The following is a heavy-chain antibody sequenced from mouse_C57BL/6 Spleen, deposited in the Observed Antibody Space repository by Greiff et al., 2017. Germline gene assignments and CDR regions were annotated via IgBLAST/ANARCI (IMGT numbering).Heavy chain of an antibody. CDR1: GYSFTDYN. CDR2: INPNYGTT. V-gene: IGHV1-39*01. D-gene: IGHD2-3*01. J-gene: IGHJ4*01. CDR3: ARGCAYDGYLLYAMDY. Sequence: VQLQQSGPELVKPGALVKISCKASGYSFTDYNMNWVKQSNGKSLEWIGVINPNYGTTSYNQKFKGKATLTVDQSSSTTYMQLNSLTSEDSAVYYCARGCAYDGYLLYAMDYWGQGTSVTVSS.